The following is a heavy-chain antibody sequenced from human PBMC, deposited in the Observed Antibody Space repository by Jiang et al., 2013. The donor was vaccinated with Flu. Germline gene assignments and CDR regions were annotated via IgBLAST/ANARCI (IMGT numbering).Heavy chain of an antibody. J-gene: IGHJ4*03. Sequence: VQLVESGGGLVKPGGSLRLSCAASGFTFSDYVMNWVRQAPGKGLEWVSSITSRSSYIFYADSVKGRFTISRDNAKNSLYLQVNSLRAEDTAVYYCARGGSASPLRRFTSGSGFDSVGPGTLVTVSS. D-gene: IGHD3-10*01. CDR1: GFTFSDYV. CDR2: ITSRSSYI. CDR3: ARGGSASPLRRFTSGSGFDS. V-gene: IGHV3-21*01.